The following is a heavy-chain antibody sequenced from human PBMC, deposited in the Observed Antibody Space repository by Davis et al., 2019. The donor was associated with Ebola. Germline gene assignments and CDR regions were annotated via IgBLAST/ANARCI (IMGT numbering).Heavy chain of an antibody. CDR1: GDTFTGYY. CDR3: ARTRDDSSGYFYV. D-gene: IGHD3-22*01. J-gene: IGHJ4*01. Sequence: ASVKVSCKTSGDTFTGYYIHWVRQAPGQGLGWMGWVNPKSGGTASAQKFRGRVTMTRDRSVSTAYMDLTRMTSDDTAVYYCARTRDDSSGYFYVWGQGTLVTVSS. CDR2: VNPKSGGT. V-gene: IGHV1-2*02.